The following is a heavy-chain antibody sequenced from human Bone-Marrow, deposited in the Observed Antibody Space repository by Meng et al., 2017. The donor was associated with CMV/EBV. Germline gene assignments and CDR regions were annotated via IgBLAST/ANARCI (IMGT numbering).Heavy chain of an antibody. CDR3: ATCPPKQWLGTYYYYYGMDV. Sequence: ASVKVSCKASGYTFTSYGISWVRQAPGQGLEWMGWISAYNGNTNYAQKLQGRVTMTTDTSTSTAYMELSRLRSDDTAVYYCATCPPKQWLGTYYYYYGMDVWGQGTTVTVSS. CDR1: GYTFTSYG. CDR2: ISAYNGNT. J-gene: IGHJ6*02. D-gene: IGHD6-19*01. V-gene: IGHV1-18*01.